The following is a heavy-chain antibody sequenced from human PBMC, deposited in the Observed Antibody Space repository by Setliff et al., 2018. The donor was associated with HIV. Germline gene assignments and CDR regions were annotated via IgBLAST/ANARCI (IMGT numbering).Heavy chain of an antibody. Sequence: PGGSLRLSCGASGFTFDDYTMHWVRQAPGRGLEWVSSISIGSGGAIDYADSVQGRFTISRDNSKNTLYLQLNSLRAEDTAVYYCARVSKSSPDAFDIRGQGTMVTVSS. V-gene: IGHV3-21*04. CDR3: ARVSKSSPDAFDI. CDR2: ISIGSGGAI. J-gene: IGHJ3*02. D-gene: IGHD6-13*01. CDR1: GFTFDDYT.